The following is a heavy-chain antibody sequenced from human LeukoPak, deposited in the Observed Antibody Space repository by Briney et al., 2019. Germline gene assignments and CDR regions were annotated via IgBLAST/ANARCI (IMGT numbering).Heavy chain of an antibody. Sequence: SSETLSLTCTVSGGSISSNNYYWGWIRQPPGKGLEWIGDINHSGGTNYIPSLKSRVTISVDTSKKQFSLKLTSVTAADTAVYCARHRRIPAAGIRGYDYWGQGILVTVSS. J-gene: IGHJ4*02. V-gene: IGHV4-39*01. CDR2: INHSGGT. CDR1: GGSISSNNYY. D-gene: IGHD6-13*01. CDR3: ARHRRIPAAGIRGYDY.